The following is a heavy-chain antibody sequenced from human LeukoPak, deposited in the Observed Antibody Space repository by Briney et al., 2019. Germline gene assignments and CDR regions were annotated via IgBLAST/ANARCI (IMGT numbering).Heavy chain of an antibody. Sequence: GESLKISCKGSGYSFTSYWIGWVRQMPGKGLEWMGIIYPGDSDTRYSPSFQGQVTISADKSISTAYMELSSLRSEDTAVYYCASHQGRGYYDSSGYNYWGQGTLVTVSS. V-gene: IGHV5-51*01. J-gene: IGHJ4*02. CDR2: IYPGDSDT. CDR1: GYSFTSYW. CDR3: ASHQGRGYYDSSGYNY. D-gene: IGHD3-22*01.